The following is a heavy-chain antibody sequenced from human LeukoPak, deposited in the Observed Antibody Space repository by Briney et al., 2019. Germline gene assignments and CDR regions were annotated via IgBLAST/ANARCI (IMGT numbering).Heavy chain of an antibody. V-gene: IGHV3-23*01. J-gene: IGHJ4*02. Sequence: GGSLRLSCLTSGFTLSTNAMSWVRQAPGKGLEWISGISGSGASTYYADSVKGRFTISRDDSRNTLYLQMNSLRAEDTAVYYCAKALYGGHDYWGQGTLVTVSS. CDR2: ISGSGAST. D-gene: IGHD4-23*01. CDR3: AKALYGGHDY. CDR1: GFTLSTNA.